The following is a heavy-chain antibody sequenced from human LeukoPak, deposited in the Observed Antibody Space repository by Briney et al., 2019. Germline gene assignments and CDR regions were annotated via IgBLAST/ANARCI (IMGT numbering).Heavy chain of an antibody. J-gene: IGHJ4*02. CDR1: GYTFTGYY. V-gene: IGHV1-2*02. CDR2: INPKSGGT. D-gene: IGHD1-26*01. CDR3: ARMEGLYSGSYNFDY. Sequence: ASVKVSCEASGYTFTGYYMHWVRQAPGQGLEWMGWINPKSGGTNYAQKFQGRVTMTRDTSISTAYMELSRLRSDDTAVYYCARMEGLYSGSYNFDYWGQGTLVTVSS.